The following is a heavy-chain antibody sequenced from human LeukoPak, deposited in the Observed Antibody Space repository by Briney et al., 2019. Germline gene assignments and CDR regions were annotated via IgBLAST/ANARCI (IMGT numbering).Heavy chain of an antibody. CDR2: ISAYSGNT. CDR1: GYTFTSYG. Sequence: GASVKVSCKASGYTFTSYGISWVRQAPGQGLEWMGWISAYSGNTNYAQKLQGRVTMTTDTSTSTAYMELRSLRSDDTAVYYCARGLVTTVTTSGAFDIWGQGTMVTVSS. D-gene: IGHD4-17*01. CDR3: ARGLVTTVTTSGAFDI. J-gene: IGHJ3*02. V-gene: IGHV1-18*01.